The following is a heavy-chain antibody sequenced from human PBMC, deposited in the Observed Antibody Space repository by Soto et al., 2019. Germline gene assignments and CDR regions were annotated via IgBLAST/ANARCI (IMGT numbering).Heavy chain of an antibody. D-gene: IGHD3-22*01. CDR3: ARGAQVVRYFDY. V-gene: IGHV4-31*03. J-gene: IGHJ4*02. CDR2: IYYSGST. Sequence: SETKSLRCTVAGGYIGGGGYYWSWISQHPGKGLEWIGYIYYSGSTYYNPSLKSRVTISVDTSKNQFSLKLSSVTAADTAVYYCARGAQVVRYFDYWGQGTLVTVSS. CDR1: GGYIGGGGYY.